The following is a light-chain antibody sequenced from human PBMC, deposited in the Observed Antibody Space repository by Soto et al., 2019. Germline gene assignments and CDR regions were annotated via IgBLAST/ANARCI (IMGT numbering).Light chain of an antibody. Sequence: DIQMTQSPSTLSGSVGDRVTITCRASQTISSWWAWYQQKAGKAPKLLIYKASTLKSGVPSRFSGSGSGTEFTLTISSLQPDDFATYYCQHYNSYSEAFGQGTKVELK. V-gene: IGKV1-5*03. CDR1: QTISSW. CDR3: QHYNSYSEA. J-gene: IGKJ1*01. CDR2: KAS.